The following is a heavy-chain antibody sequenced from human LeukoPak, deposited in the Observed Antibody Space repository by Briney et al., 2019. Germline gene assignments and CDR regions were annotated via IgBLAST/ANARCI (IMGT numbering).Heavy chain of an antibody. D-gene: IGHD3-22*01. CDR2: ISYDGSNK. Sequence: PGGSLRLSCAASGFTFSSYGMHWVRQAPGKGLEWVAVISYDGSNKYYADSVKGRFTISRDNSKNTLYLQMNSLRAEDTAVYYCAKPLNYYDSSGYYYVPTGLDYWGQGTLVTVSS. V-gene: IGHV3-30*18. CDR1: GFTFSSYG. CDR3: AKPLNYYDSSGYYYVPTGLDY. J-gene: IGHJ4*02.